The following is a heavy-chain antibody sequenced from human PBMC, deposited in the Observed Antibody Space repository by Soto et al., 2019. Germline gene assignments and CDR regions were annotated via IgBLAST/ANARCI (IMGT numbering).Heavy chain of an antibody. V-gene: IGHV3-23*01. D-gene: IGHD3-16*01. CDR2: ISGSGGST. CDR3: AKDGGRGYDAFDI. J-gene: IGHJ3*02. Sequence: EVQLLESGGGLVQPGGSMRLSCEASGFTFSSYAMSWVRQAPGKGLEWISAISGSGGSTYYADSVKGRFTISRDNSKNTLYLQMSSLRGEDTAVYYCAKDGGRGYDAFDIWGQGTMVTVSS. CDR1: GFTFSSYA.